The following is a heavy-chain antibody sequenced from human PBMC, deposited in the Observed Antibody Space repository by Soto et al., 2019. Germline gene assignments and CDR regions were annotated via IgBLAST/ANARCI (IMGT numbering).Heavy chain of an antibody. J-gene: IGHJ4*02. CDR2: ISSSSSTI. Sequence: EVQLVESGGGLVQPGGSLRLSCAASGFTFSSYSMNWVRQAPGKGLEWVSYISSSSSTIYYADSVKGRFTISRDNAKNSLYLQMNSLRAEDTAVYYFAREGRYYDSSLFYYWGQGTLVTVSS. D-gene: IGHD3-22*01. V-gene: IGHV3-48*01. CDR3: AREGRYYDSSLFYY. CDR1: GFTFSSYS.